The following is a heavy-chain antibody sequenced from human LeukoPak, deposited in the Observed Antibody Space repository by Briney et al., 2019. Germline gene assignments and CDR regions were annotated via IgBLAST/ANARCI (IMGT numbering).Heavy chain of an antibody. D-gene: IGHD6-19*01. CDR1: GGTFSSYA. Sequence: SVTVSCKASGGTFSSYAISWVRQAPGQGLEWMGGIIPIFGTANYAQKFQGRVTITADESTSTAYMELSSLRSEDTAVYYCASSLPGIAVVGTFYYYGMDVWGQGTTVTVSS. J-gene: IGHJ6*02. CDR2: IIPIFGTA. CDR3: ASSLPGIAVVGTFYYYGMDV. V-gene: IGHV1-69*01.